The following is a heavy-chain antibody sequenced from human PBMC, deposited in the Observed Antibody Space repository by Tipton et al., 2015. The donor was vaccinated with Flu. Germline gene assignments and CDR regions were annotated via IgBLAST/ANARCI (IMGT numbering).Heavy chain of an antibody. CDR3: ASKVANRGVWESRDY. CDR2: INHSGTT. J-gene: IGHJ4*01. Sequence: AGLVKPSETLSLTCTVSGGSLSSYYWSWIRQPPGKGLEWVGEINHSGTTNYNPSLTSRVTVSADTSKKQFSLKLTSVTAADTAVYYCASKVANRGVWESRDYWGHGTLVTVSS. V-gene: IGHV4-34*01. D-gene: IGHD7-27*01. CDR1: GGSLSSYY.